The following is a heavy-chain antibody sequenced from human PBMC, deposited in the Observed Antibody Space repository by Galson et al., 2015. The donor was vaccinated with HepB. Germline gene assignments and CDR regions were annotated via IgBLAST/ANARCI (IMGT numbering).Heavy chain of an antibody. CDR3: ATLGYCTSESCHNAAFDI. CDR2: FDPEGGET. Sequence: SVKVSCKVSGCTLTELSMHWVRQAPGRGLEWMGGFDPEGGETITAQKFQGRVTMTEDTSTDTAYMELSSLRSEDTAVYYCATLGYCTSESCHNAAFDIWGQGTVVTVSS. D-gene: IGHD2-8*01. J-gene: IGHJ3*02. CDR1: GCTLTELS. V-gene: IGHV1-24*01.